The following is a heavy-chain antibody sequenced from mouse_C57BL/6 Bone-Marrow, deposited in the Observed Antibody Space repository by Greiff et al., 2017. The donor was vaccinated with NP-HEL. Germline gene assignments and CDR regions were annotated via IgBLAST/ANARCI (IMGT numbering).Heavy chain of an antibody. Sequence: EVKLVESGGDLVKPGGSLKLSCAASGFTFSSYGMSWVRQTPDKRLEWVATISSGGSYTYYPDSVKGRFTISRDNAKNTLYLQMSSLKSEDTAMYYCARLPPYYYGSRGYWGQGTTLTVSS. J-gene: IGHJ2*01. V-gene: IGHV5-6*02. CDR3: ARLPPYYYGSRGY. CDR1: GFTFSSYG. D-gene: IGHD1-1*01. CDR2: ISSGGSYT.